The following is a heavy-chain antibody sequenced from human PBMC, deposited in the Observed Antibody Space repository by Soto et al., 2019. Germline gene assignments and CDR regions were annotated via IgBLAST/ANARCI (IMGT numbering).Heavy chain of an antibody. V-gene: IGHV5-51*01. CDR2: IFPGDSDT. J-gene: IGHJ4*02. D-gene: IGHD3-22*01. CDR3: ARSTRPYYYDSSGYYVY. CDR1: GYSFTKYW. Sequence: PGESLKISCKGSGYSFTKYWIGWVRQMPGKGLEWMGMIFPGDSDTRYSPSFQGQVTISVDKSISTAYLHWSSLKASDTAMYYCARSTRPYYYDSSGYYVYWGQGTLVTVSS.